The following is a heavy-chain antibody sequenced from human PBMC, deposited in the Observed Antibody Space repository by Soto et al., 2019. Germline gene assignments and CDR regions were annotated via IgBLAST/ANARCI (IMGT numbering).Heavy chain of an antibody. CDR2: IYYSGST. CDR3: ARGATISNWFDP. D-gene: IGHD5-12*01. Sequence: SATLSITCTVSGGSIISYHWSWIRQPPGKGLEWIVYIYYSGSTNYNPSLKSRVTISVDTSKSQFSLKLSSVTAADTAVYYCARGATISNWFDPWGQGTLVTVSS. V-gene: IGHV4-59*01. J-gene: IGHJ5*02. CDR1: GGSIISYH.